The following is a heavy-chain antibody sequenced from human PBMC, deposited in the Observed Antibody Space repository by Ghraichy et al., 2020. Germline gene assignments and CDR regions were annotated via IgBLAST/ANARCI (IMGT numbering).Heavy chain of an antibody. V-gene: IGHV3-7*03. CDR3: ARLTGFIDY. CDR1: GFTFSSYW. CDR2: IKQDGSEK. D-gene: IGHD3-10*01. J-gene: IGHJ4*02. Sequence: GESLNISCAASGFTFSSYWMSWVRQAPGKGLEWVANIKQDGSEKYYVDSVKGRFTISRDNAKNSLYLQMNSLRAEDTAVYYCARLTGFIDYWGQGTLVTVSS.